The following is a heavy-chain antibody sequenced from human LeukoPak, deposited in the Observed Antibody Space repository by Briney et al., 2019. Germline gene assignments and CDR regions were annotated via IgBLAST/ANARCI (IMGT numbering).Heavy chain of an antibody. CDR2: ISASGTIT. CDR1: GFTFSSYE. J-gene: IGHJ6*03. Sequence: GGSLRLSCAASGFTFSSYEMNWVRQAPGKGLEWISYISASGTITHYADSVEGRFTISRDNAKNSLYLQMNSLRAEDTAVYYCARGRAARPYYYYYYMDVWGKGTTVTVSS. V-gene: IGHV3-48*03. D-gene: IGHD6-6*01. CDR3: ARGRAARPYYYYYYMDV.